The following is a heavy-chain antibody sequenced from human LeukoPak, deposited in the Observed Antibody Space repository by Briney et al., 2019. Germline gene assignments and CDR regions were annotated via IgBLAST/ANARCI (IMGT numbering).Heavy chain of an antibody. CDR2: ISYDGSNK. CDR1: GFTFSSYG. Sequence: GGSLRLSCAASGFTFSSYGMHWVRQAPGKGLEWVAVISYDGSNKYYADSVKGRFTISRDNSKNTLYLQMNSLRSEDTAVYYCAAGGGSYWNYYYYMDVWGKGTTVTVSS. CDR3: AAGGGSYWNYYYYMDV. D-gene: IGHD1-26*01. V-gene: IGHV3-30*03. J-gene: IGHJ6*03.